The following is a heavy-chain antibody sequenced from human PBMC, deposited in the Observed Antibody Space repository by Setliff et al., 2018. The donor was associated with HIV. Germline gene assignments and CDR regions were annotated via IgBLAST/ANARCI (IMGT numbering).Heavy chain of an antibody. J-gene: IGHJ3*01. Sequence: PSETLSLTCAVYGGSVSGHYWGWFRQPPGKGLEWIGEITPSGDTNYIPSLKSRVTMSLDTSKNQFSLNLNSVTAADTAVYYCSKEGGLYFGMLIHDAIDLWGQGTMVTVSS. CDR3: SKEGGLYFGMLIHDAIDL. CDR2: ITPSGDT. D-gene: IGHD3-3*01. CDR1: GGSVSGHY. V-gene: IGHV4-34*01.